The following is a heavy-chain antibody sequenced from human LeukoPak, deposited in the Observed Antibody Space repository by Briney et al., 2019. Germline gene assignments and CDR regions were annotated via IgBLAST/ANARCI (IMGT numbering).Heavy chain of an antibody. V-gene: IGHV4-39*07. D-gene: IGHD2-15*01. CDR2: INHSGST. CDR3: ARLVVADATLRLDY. Sequence: PSETLSLTCTVSGGSISSGSYYWSWIRQPPGKGLEWIGEINHSGSTNYNPSLKSRVTISVDTSKNQFSLKLSSVTAADTAVYYCARLVVADATLRLDYWGQGTLVTVSS. J-gene: IGHJ4*02. CDR1: GGSISSGSYY.